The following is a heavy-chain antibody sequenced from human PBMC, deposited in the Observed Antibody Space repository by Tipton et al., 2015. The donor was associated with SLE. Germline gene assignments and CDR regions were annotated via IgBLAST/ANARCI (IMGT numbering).Heavy chain of an antibody. CDR2: ISTSGST. V-gene: IGHV4-4*08. D-gene: IGHD6-19*01. CDR1: GDSISGFY. Sequence: TLSLTCTVAGDSISGFYWNWIRQPPGGGLEWIGYISTSGSTFYNPSLKSRVTISIDTSKKQFSLNLSSVTAADTAVYYCARERAVAGDYSYMDVWGKGTTVTVSS. CDR3: ARERAVAGDYSYMDV. J-gene: IGHJ6*03.